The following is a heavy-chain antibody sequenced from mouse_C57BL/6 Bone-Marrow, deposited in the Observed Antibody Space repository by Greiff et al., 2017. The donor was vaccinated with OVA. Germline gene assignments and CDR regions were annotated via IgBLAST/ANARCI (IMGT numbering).Heavy chain of an antibody. CDR2: ISNGGGST. Sequence: EVNVVESGGGLVQPGGSLKLSCAASGFTFSDYYMYWVRQTPEKRLEWVAYISNGGGSTYYPDTVKGRFTISRGNAKNSLYLQMSRLKSEDTAMYYCASLGDYYAMDDWGQGTSVTVSS. CDR1: GFTFSDYY. CDR3: ASLGDYYAMDD. J-gene: IGHJ4*01. D-gene: IGHD1-1*02. V-gene: IGHV5-12*01.